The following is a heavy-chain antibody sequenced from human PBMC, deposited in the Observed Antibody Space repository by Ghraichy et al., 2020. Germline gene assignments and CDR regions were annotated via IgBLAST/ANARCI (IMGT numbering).Heavy chain of an antibody. J-gene: IGHJ3*02. V-gene: IGHV3-21*01. CDR1: GFTFSSYS. Sequence: GSLRLSCAASGFTFSSYSMNWVRQAPGKGLEWVSSISSSSSYIYYADSVKGRFTISRDNAKNSLYLQMNSLRAEDTAVYYCARDLRDDEWELQAFDIWGQGTMVTVSS. CDR2: ISSSSSYI. CDR3: ARDLRDDEWELQAFDI. D-gene: IGHD1-26*01.